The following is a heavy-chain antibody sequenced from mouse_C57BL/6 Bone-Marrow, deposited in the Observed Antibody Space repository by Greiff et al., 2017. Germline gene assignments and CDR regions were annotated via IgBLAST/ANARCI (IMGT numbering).Heavy chain of an antibody. J-gene: IGHJ1*03. CDR2: IRNKANGYTT. CDR3: ARSTYWGYFDV. V-gene: IGHV7-3*01. Sequence: EVHLVESGGGLVQPGGSLSLSCAASGFTFTDYYMSWVRQPPGKALEWLGFIRNKANGYTTEYSASVKGRFTISRDNSQSILYLQMNALRAEDSATYYCARSTYWGYFDVWGTGTTVTVSS. D-gene: IGHD2-10*01. CDR1: GFTFTDYY.